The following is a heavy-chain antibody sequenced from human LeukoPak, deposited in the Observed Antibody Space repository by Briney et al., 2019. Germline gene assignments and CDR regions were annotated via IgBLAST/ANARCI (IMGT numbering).Heavy chain of an antibody. V-gene: IGHV3-21*01. D-gene: IGHD1-1*01. J-gene: IGHJ4*02. CDR2: ISSSSSHI. CDR3: ASEGTYRTTDNLDY. CDR1: VFTLSSFA. Sequence: PGRSLRLSPVLSVFTLSSFAVNCVREAPGKGVEYGSSISSSSSHIDHADSGKGRFTISRDNAKSTLYLQMNSLRATDTAVYYCASEGTYRTTDNLDYWGRETLVTVSS.